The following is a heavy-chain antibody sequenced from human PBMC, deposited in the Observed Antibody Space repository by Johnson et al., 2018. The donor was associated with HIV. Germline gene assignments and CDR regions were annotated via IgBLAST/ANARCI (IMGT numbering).Heavy chain of an antibody. CDR1: GFSFDEYA. CDR2: INSDGSST. V-gene: IGHV3-9*01. D-gene: IGHD5-18*01. CDR3: ARDPRGPTWIQLDDAFDI. J-gene: IGHJ3*02. Sequence: VQLVESGGGLVQPGRSLRLSCAASGFSFDEYAMHWVRQLPGKGLEWVSGINSDGSSTSYADSVKGRFTISRENAKNSLYLQMNSLRAGDTAVYYCARDPRGPTWIQLDDAFDIWGQGTMVTVSS.